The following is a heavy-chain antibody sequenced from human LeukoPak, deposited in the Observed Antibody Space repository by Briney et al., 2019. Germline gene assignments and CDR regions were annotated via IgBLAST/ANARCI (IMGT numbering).Heavy chain of an antibody. V-gene: IGHV4-34*01. Sequence: SETLSLTCDVYGGSFSGYYWSWIRQPPGKGQEWIGEINHSGSTNYNPSLKSRVTISVDTSKNQFSLKLSSVTAADTAVYYCARGYDFWSGYCFDYWGQGTLVTVSS. CDR3: ARGYDFWSGYCFDY. CDR2: INHSGST. D-gene: IGHD3-3*01. CDR1: GGSFSGYY. J-gene: IGHJ4*02.